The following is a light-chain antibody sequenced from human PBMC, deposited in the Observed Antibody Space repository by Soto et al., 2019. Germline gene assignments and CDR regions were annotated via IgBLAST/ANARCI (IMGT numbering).Light chain of an antibody. J-gene: IGKJ1*01. CDR2: WAS. CDR3: QQFYSIPWT. CDR1: QSVLYRSKNQNY. Sequence: DIVMTQSPDSLAVSLGERATINCKSSQSVLYRSKNQNYFAWYQQKPGQPPKLLIHWASTRGSGVPDRFSGSGSGTDFTLTISSLQAEDVAIYYCQQFYSIPWTFDQGTKVEIK. V-gene: IGKV4-1*01.